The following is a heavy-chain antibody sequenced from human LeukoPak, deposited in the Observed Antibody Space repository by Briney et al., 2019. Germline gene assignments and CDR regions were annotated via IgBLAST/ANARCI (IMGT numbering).Heavy chain of an antibody. CDR1: GFTFSSYA. Sequence: GGSLRLSCAASGFTFSSYAMSWVRQAPGKGLEWVSDISGSGGSTYDADSVKGRFTVSRENSKNTLYLQMNSLRAEDTAVYYCAKGIQAWFTLADYWGQGTLVTVSA. V-gene: IGHV3-23*01. CDR3: AKGIQAWFTLADY. J-gene: IGHJ4*02. D-gene: IGHD5-18*01. CDR2: ISGSGGST.